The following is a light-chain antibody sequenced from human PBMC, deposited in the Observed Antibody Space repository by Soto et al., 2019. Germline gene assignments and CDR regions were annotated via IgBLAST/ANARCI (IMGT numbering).Light chain of an antibody. V-gene: IGKV1-5*01. CDR1: QSISSW. J-gene: IGKJ1*01. CDR2: DAS. Sequence: DIQMTQSPSTLSASVGDRVTITCRASQSISSWLAWYQQKPGKAPKLLIYDASSLESGVPSRFSGSGSGTEFTLAISSLQPDDFATSYCQQYNSYPWTFGQATKVEIK. CDR3: QQYNSYPWT.